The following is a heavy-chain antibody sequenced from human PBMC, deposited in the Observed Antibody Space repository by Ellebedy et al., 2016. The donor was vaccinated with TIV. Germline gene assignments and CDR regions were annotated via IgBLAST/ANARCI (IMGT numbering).Heavy chain of an antibody. CDR3: VRIALGSGTYYDVPFDY. CDR2: INSDGSTI. V-gene: IGHV3-74*01. CDR1: GFTLSSYW. Sequence: GESLKISCAASGFTLSSYWMQWVRQTPGKGLVWVSRINSDGSTIAYADSVEGRFTISRDNSKNTLYLQMNSLRAEDTAVYYCVRIALGSGTYYDVPFDYWGQGALVTVSS. D-gene: IGHD3-10*01. J-gene: IGHJ4*02.